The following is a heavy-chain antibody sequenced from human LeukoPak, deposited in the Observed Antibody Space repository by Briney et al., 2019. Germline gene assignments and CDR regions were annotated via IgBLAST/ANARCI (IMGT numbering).Heavy chain of an antibody. CDR2: IYYSGST. CDR3: ARDLLYDSSGCAFDI. J-gene: IGHJ3*02. CDR1: GGSISSYY. V-gene: IGHV4-59*01. Sequence: SETLSLTCTVPGGSISSYYWSWIRQPQGKGLEWIGYIYYSGSTNYNPSLKSRVTISVDTSKNQFSLKLSSVTAADTAVYYCARDLLYDSSGCAFDIWGQGTMVTVSS. D-gene: IGHD3-22*01.